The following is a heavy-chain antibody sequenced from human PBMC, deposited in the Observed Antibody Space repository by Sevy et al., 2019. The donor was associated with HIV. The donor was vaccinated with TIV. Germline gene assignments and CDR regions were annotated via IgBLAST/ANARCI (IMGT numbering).Heavy chain of an antibody. CDR1: GYTFTSYG. CDR3: ARQRQYQLLSYYYYGMDV. J-gene: IGHJ6*02. V-gene: IGHV1-18*01. Sequence: ASVKVSCKASGYTFTSYGISWVRQAPGQGLEWMGWISAYNGNTNYAQTLQGRVTMTTDTSTSTAYMELRSLRSDDTAVYYCARQRQYQLLSYYYYGMDVWGQGTTVTVSS. D-gene: IGHD2-2*01. CDR2: ISAYNGNT.